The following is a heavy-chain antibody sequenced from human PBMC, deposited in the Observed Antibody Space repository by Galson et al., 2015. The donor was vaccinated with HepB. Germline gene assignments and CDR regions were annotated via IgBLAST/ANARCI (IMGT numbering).Heavy chain of an antibody. D-gene: IGHD2-2*01. CDR3: ARLFLHCSTTSCQYFDL. Sequence: SLRLSCAASGFTFSSYEMNWVRQAPGKGLEWVSYISSSGGAIYYADSVKGRFTISRDNAKNSLYLQMSSLRAEDTAVYHCARLFLHCSTTSCQYFDLWGRGTLVTVSS. CDR2: ISSSGGAI. CDR1: GFTFSSYE. J-gene: IGHJ2*01. V-gene: IGHV3-48*03.